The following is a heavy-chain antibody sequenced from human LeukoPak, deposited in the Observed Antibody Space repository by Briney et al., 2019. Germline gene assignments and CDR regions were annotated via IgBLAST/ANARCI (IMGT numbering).Heavy chain of an antibody. CDR2: ISSSASTV. J-gene: IGHJ3*02. Sequence: GGSLRLSCAASGFTLSSYEMNWVRQAPGKGLEWVSYISSSASTVYYADSVKGRFTISRDNAKNSLYLQMNSLRAEDTAVYYCAKGPDAFDIWGQGTMVTVSS. CDR1: GFTLSSYE. V-gene: IGHV3-48*03. CDR3: AKGPDAFDI.